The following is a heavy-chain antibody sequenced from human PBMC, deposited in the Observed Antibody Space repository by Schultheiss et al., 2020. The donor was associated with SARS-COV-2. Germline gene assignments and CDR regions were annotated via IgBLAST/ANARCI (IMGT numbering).Heavy chain of an antibody. CDR2: VDDSGST. J-gene: IGHJ6*02. D-gene: IGHD3-22*01. V-gene: IGHV4-61*08. CDR1: DVSVGSGGNY. CDR3: ARDRGYDSSGYLSYYYGLDV. Sequence: SETLSLTCSVSDVSVGSGGNYWSWIRQSPGKGLEWLGYVDDSGSTNYIPSLKNQVTISTDKCKNQFSLNLSSVTAAYTAVYYCARDRGYDSSGYLSYYYGLDVWGQGTTVTGSS.